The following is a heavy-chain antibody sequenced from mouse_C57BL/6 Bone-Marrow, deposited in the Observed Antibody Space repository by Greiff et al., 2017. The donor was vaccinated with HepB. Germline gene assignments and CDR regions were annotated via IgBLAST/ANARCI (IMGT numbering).Heavy chain of an antibody. J-gene: IGHJ3*01. CDR3: ARNFDDYFWFAY. V-gene: IGHV2-2*01. CDR2: IWSGGST. CDR1: GFSLTSYG. Sequence: VKLQQSGPGLVQPSQSLSITCTVSGFSLTSYGVHWVRQSPGKGLEWLGVIWSGGSTDYNAAFISRLSISKDNSKSQVFFKMNSLQADDTAIYYCARNFDDYFWFAYWGQGTLVTVSA. D-gene: IGHD2-3*01.